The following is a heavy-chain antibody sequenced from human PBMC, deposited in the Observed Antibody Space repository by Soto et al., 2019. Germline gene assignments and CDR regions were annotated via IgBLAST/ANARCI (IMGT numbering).Heavy chain of an antibody. D-gene: IGHD6-13*01. J-gene: IGHJ3*02. Sequence: VRQAPGKGLEWVSDISYGGNSIYYADSVKGRFTISRDNSKNSLYLEMNSLRAEDTAVYYCARHSSSWYHAFDIWGQGTMVTVSS. V-gene: IGHV3-33*03. CDR2: ISYGGNSI. CDR3: ARHSSSWYHAFDI.